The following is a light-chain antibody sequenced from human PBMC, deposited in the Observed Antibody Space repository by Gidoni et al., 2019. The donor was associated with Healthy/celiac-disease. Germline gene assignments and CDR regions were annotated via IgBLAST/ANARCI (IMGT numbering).Light chain of an antibody. Sequence: SYELTQPPSVSVSPGQTASITCSGDKLGDKYACWYQQKPGQSPVLVISQDSKRPSGIPERFSGSNSGNTATLTISGTQAMDEADYYCQAWDSSTACVVFGGGTKLTVL. CDR2: QDS. J-gene: IGLJ2*01. CDR3: QAWDSSTACVV. V-gene: IGLV3-1*01. CDR1: KLGDKY.